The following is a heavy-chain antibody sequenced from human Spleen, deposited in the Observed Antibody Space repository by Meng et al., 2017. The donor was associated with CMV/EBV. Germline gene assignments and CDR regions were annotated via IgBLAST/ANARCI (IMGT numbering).Heavy chain of an antibody. V-gene: IGHV4-39*01. CDR1: GGSSSSGSYY. CDR2: IYYSGST. D-gene: IGHD4-17*01. J-gene: IGHJ4*02. Sequence: VTCTVSGGSSSSGSYYWGWIRQPPGKGLEWIGTIYYSGSTYYNPSLESRVTISVDTSKNQFSLKLTSVTAADTAVYYCAHGDYVDYWGQGTLVTVSS. CDR3: AHGDYVDY.